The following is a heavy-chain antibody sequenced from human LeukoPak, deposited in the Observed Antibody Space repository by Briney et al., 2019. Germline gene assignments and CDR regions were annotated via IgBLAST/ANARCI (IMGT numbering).Heavy chain of an antibody. CDR3: ARGKRYGDYGDFDY. CDR1: GDSVSSNSAA. V-gene: IGHV6-1*01. J-gene: IGHJ4*02. CDR2: TYYRSKWYN. D-gene: IGHD4-17*01. Sequence: TLSLTCAISGDSVSSNSAAWNWIRQSPSRGLEWLGRTYYRSKWYNDYAVSVKSRITINPDTSKNQFSLQLNSVTPEDTAVYYCARGKRYGDYGDFDYWGQGTLVTVSS.